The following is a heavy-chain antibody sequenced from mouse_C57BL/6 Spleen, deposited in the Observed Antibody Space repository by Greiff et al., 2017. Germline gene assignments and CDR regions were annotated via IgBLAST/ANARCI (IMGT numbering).Heavy chain of an antibody. CDR2: ISSGSSTI. Sequence: EVQLVESGGGLVKPGGSLKLSCAASGFTFSDYGMHWVRQAPEKGLEGVAYISSGSSTIYYADTVKGRFTISSDNAKNTLFLQMTSLRSEDTAMYYCARPRLPYWYFDVWGTGTTVTVSS. D-gene: IGHD3-2*02. V-gene: IGHV5-17*01. CDR1: GFTFSDYG. J-gene: IGHJ1*03. CDR3: ARPRLPYWYFDV.